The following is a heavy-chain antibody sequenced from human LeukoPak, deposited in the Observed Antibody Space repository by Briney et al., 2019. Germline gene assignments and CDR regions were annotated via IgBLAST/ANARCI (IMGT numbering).Heavy chain of an antibody. CDR3: ARAPWGGGVDY. CDR2: IYYSGST. D-gene: IGHD3-10*01. V-gene: IGHV4-31*01. Sequence: SQTLSLTCTVSGGSINSGGYYWSWIRQHPGKGLEWIGYIYYSGSTYYNPSLKSQVTILIDASKNQFSLKLSSVTAADTAVYYCARAPWGGGVDYWGQGTLVTVSS. CDR1: GGSINSGGYY. J-gene: IGHJ4*02.